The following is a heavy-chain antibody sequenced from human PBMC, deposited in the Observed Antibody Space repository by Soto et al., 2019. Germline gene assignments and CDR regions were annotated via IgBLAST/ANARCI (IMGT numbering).Heavy chain of an antibody. Sequence: PSETLSLTCAVYGGSFSGYYWSWIRQPPGKGLEWIGEINHSGSTNYNPSLKSRVTISVDTSKNQFSLKLSSVTAADTAVYYCARGTDIAISPAKGAFDYWGPGVLVTVSS. CDR2: INHSGST. D-gene: IGHD3-9*01. V-gene: IGHV4-34*01. J-gene: IGHJ4*02. CDR3: ARGTDIAISPAKGAFDY. CDR1: GGSFSGYY.